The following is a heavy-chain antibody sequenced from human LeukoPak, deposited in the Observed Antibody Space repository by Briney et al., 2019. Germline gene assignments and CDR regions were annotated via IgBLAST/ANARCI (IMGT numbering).Heavy chain of an antibody. CDR3: ARLRNYDSSGYYFEIDY. CDR1: GFIFNNYG. CDR2: INWNSVRV. J-gene: IGHJ4*02. Sequence: VGSLRLSCTASGFIFNNYGMSWVRQAPGKGLEWVSGINWNSVRVGYADSVKGRFTISRDNAKNSLYLQMNSLRAEDTAFYYCARLRNYDSSGYYFEIDYWGQGTLVTVSS. D-gene: IGHD3-22*01. V-gene: IGHV3-20*04.